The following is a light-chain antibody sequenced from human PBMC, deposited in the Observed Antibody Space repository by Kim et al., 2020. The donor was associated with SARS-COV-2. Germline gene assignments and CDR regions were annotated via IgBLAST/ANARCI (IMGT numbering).Light chain of an antibody. V-gene: IGKV3-20*01. CDR1: QSVSSSY. J-gene: IGKJ4*01. Sequence: ESVLTQSPGTLSLSPGERATLSCRASQSVSSSYLAWYQQKPGQAPRLLIYGASSRATGIPDRFSGSGSGTDFTLTISRLEPEDFAVYYCQQYDRSSFGGGTKVDIK. CDR2: GAS. CDR3: QQYDRSS.